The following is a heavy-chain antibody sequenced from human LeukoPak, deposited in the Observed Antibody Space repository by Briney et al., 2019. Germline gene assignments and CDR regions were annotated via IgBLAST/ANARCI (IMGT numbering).Heavy chain of an antibody. V-gene: IGHV3-23*01. D-gene: IGHD3-9*01. J-gene: IGHJ6*02. CDR2: ISGSGGST. CDR1: GFTFSSYA. Sequence: PGGSLRLSCAASGFTFSSYAMSWVRQAPGKGLEWVSAISGSGGSTYYADSVKGRFTISRDNSKNTLYLQMNSLRAEDTAVYYCAKVVDYDILTGYSQPFGMDVWGQGTTVTVSS. CDR3: AKVVDYDILTGYSQPFGMDV.